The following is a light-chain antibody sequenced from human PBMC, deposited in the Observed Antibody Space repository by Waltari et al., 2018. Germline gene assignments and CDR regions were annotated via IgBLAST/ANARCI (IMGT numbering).Light chain of an antibody. CDR3: QVWDSSTYHAV. J-gene: IGLJ2*01. V-gene: IGLV3-21*02. Sequence: SYVLTQPPSVSVAPGQTATVTCGGKSIGSKSVHWYQQKPGQAPVVVVYEDSDRPSGVPERFSGSNSGNTATLSISRVEAGDEADYYCQVWDSSTYHAVFGGGTKLTVL. CDR1: SIGSKS. CDR2: EDS.